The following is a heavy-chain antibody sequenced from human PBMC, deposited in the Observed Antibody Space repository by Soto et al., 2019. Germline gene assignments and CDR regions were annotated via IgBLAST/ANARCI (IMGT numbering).Heavy chain of an antibody. V-gene: IGHV1-69*01. CDR2: IIPIFGTA. CDR1: GGTFSSYA. D-gene: IGHD3-10*01. CDR3: AARGMVRGVITLNYYHGMDV. Sequence: QVQLVQSGAEVQKPGSSVKVSCKASGGTFSSYAISWVRQAPGQGREWMGGIIPIFGTANYAQKFPGGVTMTADESTSTAYMELSSLRSEDTAVYYWAARGMVRGVITLNYYHGMDVWCQGTTVTVSS. J-gene: IGHJ6*02.